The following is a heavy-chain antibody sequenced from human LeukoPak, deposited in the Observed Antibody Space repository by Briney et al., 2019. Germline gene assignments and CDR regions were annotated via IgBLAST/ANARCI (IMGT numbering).Heavy chain of an antibody. CDR1: GGTFSSYA. CDR3: ARGPHEYYDSSVYYFDY. J-gene: IGHJ4*02. V-gene: IGHV1-69*05. CDR2: IIPIFGTA. Sequence: ASVKVSCKASGGTFSSYAISWVRQAPGQGLEWMGGIIPIFGTANYAQKFQGRVTITTDESTSTAYMELSSLRSEDTAVYYCARGPHEYYDSSVYYFDYWGQGTLVTVSS. D-gene: IGHD3-22*01.